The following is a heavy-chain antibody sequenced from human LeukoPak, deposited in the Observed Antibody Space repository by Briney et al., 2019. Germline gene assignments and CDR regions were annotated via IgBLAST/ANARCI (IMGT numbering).Heavy chain of an antibody. V-gene: IGHV3-74*01. CDR1: AFTLSSYW. Sequence: GGSLRLSCAASAFTLSSYWMHWVRQAPGKGLVWVSHINSDGSRTDYADSVKGRFTVSRDNAKNTVYLQMSSLRAEDTAVYYCARGNPLGHLWGQGALVTVSS. J-gene: IGHJ5*02. D-gene: IGHD3-16*01. CDR3: ARGNPLGHL. CDR2: INSDGSRT.